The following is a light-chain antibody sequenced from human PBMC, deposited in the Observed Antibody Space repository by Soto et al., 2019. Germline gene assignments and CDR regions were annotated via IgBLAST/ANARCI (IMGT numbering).Light chain of an antibody. V-gene: IGLV2-8*01. CDR1: SSDVGGYNY. CDR2: EVS. J-gene: IGLJ2*01. Sequence: QSVLTQPPSASGSPGQSVTISCTGTSSDVGGYNYVSWYQQHPGKAPKLMISEVSKRPSGVPDRFSGSKSGNTASLTVSGLQAEDEADYYCSSFAGNNNLVFGGGTKVIVL. CDR3: SSFAGNNNLV.